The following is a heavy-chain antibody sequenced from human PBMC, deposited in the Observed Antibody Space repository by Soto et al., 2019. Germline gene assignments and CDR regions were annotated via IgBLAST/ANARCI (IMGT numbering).Heavy chain of an antibody. Sequence: TLSLTCTVSGGSISSGGYYWSWIRQHPGKGLEWIGYIYYSGSTYYNPSLKSRVTISVDTSKNQFSLKLSSVTAADTAVYYCARVVVDGYCSSTSCYYNWFDPWGQGTLVTVSS. D-gene: IGHD2-2*01. V-gene: IGHV4-31*03. CDR2: IYYSGST. J-gene: IGHJ5*02. CDR3: ARVVVDGYCSSTSCYYNWFDP. CDR1: GGSISSGGYY.